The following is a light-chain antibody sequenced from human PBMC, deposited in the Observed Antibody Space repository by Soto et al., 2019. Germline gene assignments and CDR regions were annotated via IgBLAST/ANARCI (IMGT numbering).Light chain of an antibody. Sequence: EIVMTQSPATLSVSQGERATLSCRASQSVNIYLAWYQQKPGQAPRLLLYGASTRATGIPASFSGSGSGTEFTLTISSLQSEDFAVYHCQQYNNWPLTFGGGTKVEI. CDR2: GAS. CDR1: QSVNIY. CDR3: QQYNNWPLT. J-gene: IGKJ4*01. V-gene: IGKV3-15*01.